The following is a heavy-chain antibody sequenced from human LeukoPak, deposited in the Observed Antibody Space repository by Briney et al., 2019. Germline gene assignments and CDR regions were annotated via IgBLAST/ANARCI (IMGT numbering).Heavy chain of an antibody. J-gene: IGHJ4*02. V-gene: IGHV4-31*11. Sequence: SQTLSLNCAVSGGSISSGGYSWSWIRQHPGKGLEWIGYIYYSGSTYYNPSLKSRVTISVDTSKNQFSLKLSSVTAADTAVYYCARVIGYYDSSGYPDYWGQGTLVTVSS. D-gene: IGHD3-22*01. CDR3: ARVIGYYDSSGYPDY. CDR2: IYYSGST. CDR1: GGSISSGGYS.